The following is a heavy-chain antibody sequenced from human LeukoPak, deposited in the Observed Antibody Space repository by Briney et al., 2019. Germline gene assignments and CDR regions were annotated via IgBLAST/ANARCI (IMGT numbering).Heavy chain of an antibody. V-gene: IGHV4-61*02. CDR2: IYASGST. Sequence: SETLSLICTVSVGPRSSGNYYCSWIRQPAGKGLEWIGRIYASGSTNYNPSLRNRVTISVDTSKNQFSLKLRSVTAADTAVYYCASSQAGDFDYWGQGTLVTVSS. CDR1: VGPRSSGNYY. CDR3: ASSQAGDFDY. D-gene: IGHD6-13*01. J-gene: IGHJ4*02.